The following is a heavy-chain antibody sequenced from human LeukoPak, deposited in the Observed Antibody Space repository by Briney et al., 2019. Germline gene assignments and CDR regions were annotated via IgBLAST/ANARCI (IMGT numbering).Heavy chain of an antibody. J-gene: IGHJ4*02. CDR1: GGSFSGYY. CDR2: INHSGST. Sequence: SETLSLTCAVYGGSFSGYYWSWIRQPPGKGLEWIGEINHSGSTNYNPSLKSRVTISVDTSKNQFSLKLSSVTAADTAVYYCVRGRKRYVGIAAADFDYWGQGTLVTVSS. CDR3: VRGRKRYVGIAAADFDY. V-gene: IGHV4-34*01. D-gene: IGHD6-13*01.